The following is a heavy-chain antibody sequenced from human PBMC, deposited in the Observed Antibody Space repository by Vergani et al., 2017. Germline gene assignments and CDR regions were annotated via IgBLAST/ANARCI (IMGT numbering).Heavy chain of an antibody. CDR3: ASRYCSGGTCPRFAFDI. CDR1: GGTFSSYA. V-gene: IGHV1-69*01. J-gene: IGHJ3*02. Sequence: QVQLVQSGAEVKKPGSSVKVSCKASGGTFSSYAISWLRQAPGQGLEWMGGIIPIFGTANSAQKFQGRVTITADESTSTAYMELRSLRSEDTAVYYCASRYCSGGTCPRFAFDIWGQGTMVTVSS. D-gene: IGHD2-15*01. CDR2: IIPIFGTA.